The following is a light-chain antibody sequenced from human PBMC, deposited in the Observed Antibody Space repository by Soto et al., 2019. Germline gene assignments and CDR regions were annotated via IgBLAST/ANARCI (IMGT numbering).Light chain of an antibody. J-gene: IGKJ2*01. CDR2: DAS. Sequence: IQMTQSPSTLSASVGDRVTITCRASQSISTWLAWYQLKPGKAPKFLIYDASSLESGVPSRFSGSGSGTEFTLTISSLQPDDFATYYCQHYHSYPYTFAQGTKLEIK. CDR3: QHYHSYPYT. V-gene: IGKV1-5*01. CDR1: QSISTW.